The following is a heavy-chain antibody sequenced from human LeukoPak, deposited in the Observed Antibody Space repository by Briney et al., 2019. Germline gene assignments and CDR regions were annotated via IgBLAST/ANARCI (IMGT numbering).Heavy chain of an antibody. CDR2: IDSGGST. CDR1: EFTVSSSH. Sequence: GGSLRLSCAASEFTVSSSHMSWVRQAPGKGLEWVSVIDSGGSTYYSDSVKGRFTISRDNSKNTLYLQMNSLRAEDTAVYYCARGLVGATHWGQGTLVTVSS. V-gene: IGHV3-53*01. CDR3: ARGLVGATH. J-gene: IGHJ4*02. D-gene: IGHD1-26*01.